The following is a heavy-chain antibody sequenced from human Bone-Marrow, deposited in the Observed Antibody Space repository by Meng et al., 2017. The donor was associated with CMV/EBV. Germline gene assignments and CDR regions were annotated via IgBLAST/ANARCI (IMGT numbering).Heavy chain of an antibody. V-gene: IGHV3-9*01. J-gene: IGHJ6*02. Sequence: GGSLRLSCAASGITFDDYAMQWVRQAPGKGLEWVSGISWNSGKIGYADSVKGRFTISRDNAKNSLYLQMNSLRAEDTAVYYCARDWRIAAPREGFNYYGMDVWGQGTTVTVSS. D-gene: IGHD6-6*01. CDR1: GITFDDYA. CDR2: ISWNSGKI. CDR3: ARDWRIAAPREGFNYYGMDV.